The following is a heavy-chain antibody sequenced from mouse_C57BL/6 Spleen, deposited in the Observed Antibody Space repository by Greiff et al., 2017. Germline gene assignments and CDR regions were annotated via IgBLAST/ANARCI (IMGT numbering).Heavy chain of an antibody. CDR3: ARGAGSSPYWYFDV. CDR1: GYTFTDYY. D-gene: IGHD1-1*01. Sequence: QVQLQQSGAELVRPGASVKLSCKASGYTFTDYYINWVKQRPGQGLEWIARIYPGSGNTYYNEKFKGKATLTAEKSSSTAYMQLSSLTSEDSAVYFCARGAGSSPYWYFDVWGTGTTVTVSS. CDR2: IYPGSGNT. V-gene: IGHV1-76*01. J-gene: IGHJ1*03.